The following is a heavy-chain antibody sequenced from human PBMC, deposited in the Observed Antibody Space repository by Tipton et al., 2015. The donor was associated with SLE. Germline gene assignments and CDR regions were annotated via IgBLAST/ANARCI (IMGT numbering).Heavy chain of an antibody. Sequence: TLSLTCTVSGGSISSHYWSWIRQPPGKGLEWIGYIYFSGSTNYNPSLKSRVTISVDTSKNQFSLKLGSVTAADTAVYYCARVGVVTPFDYWGQGTLVTVSS. J-gene: IGHJ4*02. CDR3: ARVGVVTPFDY. D-gene: IGHD4-23*01. V-gene: IGHV4-59*11. CDR2: IYFSGST. CDR1: GGSISSHY.